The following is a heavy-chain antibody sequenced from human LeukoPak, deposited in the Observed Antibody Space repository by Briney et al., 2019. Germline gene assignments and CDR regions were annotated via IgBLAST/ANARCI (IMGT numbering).Heavy chain of an antibody. D-gene: IGHD6-19*01. J-gene: IGHJ4*02. CDR3: ARDSSGWSALFDY. CDR2: INPNSGGT. V-gene: IGHV1-2*02. Sequence: WASVKVSCKASGYTFTGYYMHWVRQAPGQGLGWMGWINPNSGGTNYAQKFQGRVTMTRDTSISTAYMELSRLRSDDTAVYYCARDSSGWSALFDYWGQGTLVTVSS. CDR1: GYTFTGYY.